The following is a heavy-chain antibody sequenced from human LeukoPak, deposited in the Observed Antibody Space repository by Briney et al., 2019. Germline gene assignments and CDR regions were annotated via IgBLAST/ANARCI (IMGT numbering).Heavy chain of an antibody. J-gene: IGHJ4*02. CDR1: GFTFSSYG. V-gene: IGHV3-30*03. CDR3: ARGREGSLDY. CDR2: ISYDGSNK. D-gene: IGHD3-10*01. Sequence: GGSLRLSCAASGFTFSSYGMHWVRQAPGKGLEWVAVISYDGSNKYYADSVKGRFTISRDNSKNTLYLQVNSLRHEDTAVYYCARGREGSLDYWGQGTLVTVSS.